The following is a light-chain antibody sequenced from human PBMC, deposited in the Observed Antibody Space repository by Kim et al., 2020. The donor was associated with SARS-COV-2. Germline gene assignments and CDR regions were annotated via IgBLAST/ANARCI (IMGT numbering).Light chain of an antibody. CDR3: GTWDSRLSAVV. J-gene: IGLJ2*01. V-gene: IGLV1-51*01. CDR2: DNN. Sequence: GQKVTISCSGSSSNIGNNYVSWYQQLPGTAPKLLIYDNNKRPSGIPDRFSGSQSGTSATLGITGLQTGDEADYYCGTWDSRLSAVVFGGGTQLTVL. CDR1: SSNIGNNY.